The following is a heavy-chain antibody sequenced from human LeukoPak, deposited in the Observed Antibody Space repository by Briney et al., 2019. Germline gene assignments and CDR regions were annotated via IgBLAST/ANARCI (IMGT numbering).Heavy chain of an antibody. J-gene: IGHJ4*02. Sequence: PGGSLEISCQGSGSSFTSYWIGGVRQLPGKGLEWMGIIYPGDSDTRYSPSFQGQVTISADKSISTAYLQWSSLKASDTAMYYCARHRRGGYSYGPQSSDYWGQGTLVTVSS. D-gene: IGHD5-18*01. CDR2: IYPGDSDT. V-gene: IGHV5-51*01. CDR1: GSSFTSYW. CDR3: ARHRRGGYSYGPQSSDY.